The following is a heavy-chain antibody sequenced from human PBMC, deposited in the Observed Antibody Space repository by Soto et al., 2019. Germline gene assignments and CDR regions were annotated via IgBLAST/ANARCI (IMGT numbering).Heavy chain of an antibody. D-gene: IGHD3-3*01. CDR1: GFTFSNDG. CDR3: GRYAGSGYLSY. J-gene: IGHJ4*02. V-gene: IGHV3-33*01. CDR2: IWYDGSRK. Sequence: GGSLRLSCAASGFTFSNDGVHWVRQAPGKGLEWVAVIWYDGSRKYYVDSVKGRFTISRDNSKNTLYLQLNSLRAEDTAVYYCGRYAGSGYLSYWGQGTLVTVSS.